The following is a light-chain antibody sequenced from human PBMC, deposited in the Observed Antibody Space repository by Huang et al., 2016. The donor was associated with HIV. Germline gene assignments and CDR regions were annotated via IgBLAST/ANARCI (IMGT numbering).Light chain of an antibody. CDR1: QSISTW. Sequence: DIQMTQSLSTLSASVGDRVTLTCRASQSISTWVAWYQQKPGKAPNLLINEASNLESGVPSRFIGSGSGTEFTLTISSLQPDDFATYFCQQYKDYSQTFGQGTKVDIK. CDR2: EAS. J-gene: IGKJ1*01. CDR3: QQYKDYSQT. V-gene: IGKV1-5*03.